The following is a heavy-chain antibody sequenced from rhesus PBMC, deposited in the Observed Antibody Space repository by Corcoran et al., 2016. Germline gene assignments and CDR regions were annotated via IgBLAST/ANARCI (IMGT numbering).Heavy chain of an antibody. Sequence: QVQLQESGPGLMKPSETLSLTCAVSGGSISDSYYWSWIRQPPGKGLEWIGSIFGNSADTYSKPSLKSRVTSSKDTSKNQFFLKLTSVTAADTAVYYCARDGPAATGYYFDYWGQGVLVTVSS. CDR3: ARDGPAATGYYFDY. CDR1: GGSISDSYY. CDR2: IFGNSADT. J-gene: IGHJ4*01. D-gene: IGHD6-31*01. V-gene: IGHV4S9*01.